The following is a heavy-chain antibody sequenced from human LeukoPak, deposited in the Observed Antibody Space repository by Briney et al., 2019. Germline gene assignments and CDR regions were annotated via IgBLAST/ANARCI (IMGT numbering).Heavy chain of an antibody. D-gene: IGHD3-3*01. CDR3: AREIRGYYAAY. J-gene: IGHJ4*02. CDR1: GFTFSSYA. CDR2: ISYDGSFQ. V-gene: IGHV3-30*04. Sequence: PGGSLRLYCAASGFTFSSYAMHWVRQAPGKGLDWVALISYDGSFQSYADSVKGRFTISRDSSTTTVSLHMNSLRDEDTAMYYCAREIRGYYAAYWGQGILVTVSS.